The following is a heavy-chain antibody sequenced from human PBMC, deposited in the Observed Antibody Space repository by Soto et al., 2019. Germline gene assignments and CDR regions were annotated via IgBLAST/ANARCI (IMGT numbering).Heavy chain of an antibody. J-gene: IGHJ1*01. CDR2: IYYSGST. CDR1: GGSISSGDYY. Sequence: RSLTCTVSGGSISSGDYYWSWIRQPPGKGLEWIGYIYYSGSTYYNPSLKSRVTISVDTSKNQFSLKLSSVTAADTAVYYCDSVTYDSKGGEYLQHWGQGTLVTVYS. V-gene: IGHV4-30-4*01. CDR3: DSVTYDSKGGEYLQH. D-gene: IGHD3-22*01.